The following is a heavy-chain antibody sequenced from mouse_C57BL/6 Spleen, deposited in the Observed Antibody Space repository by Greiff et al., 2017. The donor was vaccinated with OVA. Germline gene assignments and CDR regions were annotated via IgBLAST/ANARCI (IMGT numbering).Heavy chain of an antibody. V-gene: IGHV1-53*01. CDR3: APMSTTRYWYFDV. CDR1: GYTFTSYW. D-gene: IGHD2-4*01. J-gene: IGHJ1*03. Sequence: VQLQQPGTELVKPGASVKLSCKASGYTFTSYWMHWVKQRPGQGLEWIGNINPSNGGTNYNEKFKSKATLTVDKSSSTAYMQLSSLTSEDSAVYYCAPMSTTRYWYFDVWGTGTTVTVSS. CDR2: INPSNGGT.